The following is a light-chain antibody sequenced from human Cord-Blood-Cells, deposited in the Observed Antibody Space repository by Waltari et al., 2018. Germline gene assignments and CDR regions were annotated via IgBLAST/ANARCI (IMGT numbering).Light chain of an antibody. CDR2: EVS. J-gene: IGLJ3*02. Sequence: QSALTQPASGSGSPGQVITTSRTGTIRVVRGYHYISGYQQHPGKAPKLLIYEVSNRRSGVSNRFSGSKSGNTASLNIAGLQAEDEADYYCSSYTSSSTLVFGGGTKLTVL. CDR1: IRVVRGYHY. V-gene: IGLV2-14*01. CDR3: SSYTSSSTLV.